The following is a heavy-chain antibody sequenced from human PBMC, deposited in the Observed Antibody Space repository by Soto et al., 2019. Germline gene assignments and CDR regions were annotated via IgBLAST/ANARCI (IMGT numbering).Heavy chain of an antibody. V-gene: IGHV4-4*09. Sequence: PSATLSLTCTVSGGYFSPNYWAWLRQSPGMGLEWMGHISSSERASYNPSLQSRLSISRDTSKKQFSLSLTSVTAADTAVYFCARANAYNYVRYFFDFWGQGALVTVS. CDR1: GGYFSPNY. CDR3: ARANAYNYVRYFFDF. J-gene: IGHJ4*02. D-gene: IGHD5-12*01. CDR2: ISSSERA.